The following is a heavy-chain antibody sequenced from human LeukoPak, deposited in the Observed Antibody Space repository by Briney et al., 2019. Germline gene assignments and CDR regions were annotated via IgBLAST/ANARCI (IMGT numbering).Heavy chain of an antibody. CDR2: INPNSGGT. CDR3: ARGYYDILTGYSY. CDR1: GYTFTGYY. Sequence: ASVKVSCKASGYTFTGYYMHWVRQAPGQGLGWMGWINPNSGGTNYAQKCQGRVTMTRNTSISTAYMELSRLRSDDTAVYYCARGYYDILTGYSYWGQGTLVTVSS. D-gene: IGHD3-9*01. J-gene: IGHJ4*02. V-gene: IGHV1-2*02.